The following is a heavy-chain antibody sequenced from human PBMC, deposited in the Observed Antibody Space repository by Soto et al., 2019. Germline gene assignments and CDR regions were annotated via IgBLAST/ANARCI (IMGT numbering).Heavy chain of an antibody. V-gene: IGHV3-23*01. CDR2: ISDSGVNT. CDR3: AKGHSRSAGYYYYGMDV. D-gene: IGHD6-6*01. Sequence: GGSLRLSCAASGFTFSSYAMSWVRQAAGKGLEWVSAISDSGVNTYYVDSVKRRFLISRDNSKNTLYLQMNSLRAEDTAVYYCAKGHSRSAGYYYYGMDVWGQGTTVTVSS. J-gene: IGHJ6*02. CDR1: GFTFSSYA.